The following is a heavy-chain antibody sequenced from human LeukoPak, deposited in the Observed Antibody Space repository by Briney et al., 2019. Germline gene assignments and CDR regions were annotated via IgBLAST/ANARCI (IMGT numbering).Heavy chain of an antibody. V-gene: IGHV3-33*01. Sequence: LSGGSLRLSCAASGFSFSNHGMHWVRQAPGKRLEWVAVIWDDGNNKRYANSVNGRFTISRDNSENTLYLQMNGLTAEDTAMYYCARDSYQDYYGRFDPWGQGTLVTVSS. CDR2: IWDDGNNK. D-gene: IGHD3-10*01. CDR1: GFSFSNHG. J-gene: IGHJ5*02. CDR3: ARDSYQDYYGRFDP.